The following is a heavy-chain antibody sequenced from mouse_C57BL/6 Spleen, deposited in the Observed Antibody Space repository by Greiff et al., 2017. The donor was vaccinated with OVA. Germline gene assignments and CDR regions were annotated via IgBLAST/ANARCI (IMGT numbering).Heavy chain of an antibody. J-gene: IGHJ2*01. Sequence: EVQRVESGAELVRPGASVKLSCTASGFNIKDDYMHWVKQRPEQGLEWIGWIDPENGDTEYASKFQGKATITADTSSNTAYLQLSSLTSEDTAVYYCTTAYYSNYYDYWGQGTTLTVSS. CDR3: TTAYYSNYYDY. V-gene: IGHV14-4*01. CDR2: IDPENGDT. CDR1: GFNIKDDY. D-gene: IGHD2-5*01.